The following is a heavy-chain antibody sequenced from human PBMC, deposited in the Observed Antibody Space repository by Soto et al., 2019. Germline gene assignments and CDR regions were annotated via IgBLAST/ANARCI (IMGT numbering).Heavy chain of an antibody. Sequence: SETLSLTCTVSGGSISSYYWSWIRQPPGKGLEWIGYIYYSGSTNYNPSLKSRVTISVDTSKNQFSLKLSSVTAADTAVYYCARGRRTTVTIDYWGQGTLVTVSS. V-gene: IGHV4-59*12. J-gene: IGHJ4*02. CDR1: GGSISSYY. D-gene: IGHD4-17*01. CDR3: ARGRRTTVTIDY. CDR2: IYYSGST.